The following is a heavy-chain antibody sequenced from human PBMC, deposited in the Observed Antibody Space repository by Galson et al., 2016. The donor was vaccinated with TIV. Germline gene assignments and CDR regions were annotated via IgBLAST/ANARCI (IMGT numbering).Heavy chain of an antibody. CDR3: ARERRFCGDQRYLRYYYGMDV. Sequence: SLRLSCAASGFTFIDNSMNWVRQAPGKGRKGVSIIDDDGTTFYANSVKGRVTVSRDNSKNTLYLQMHNLGADDAAVYHCARERRFCGDQRYLRYYYGMDVWGQGTTVTVSS. CDR1: GFTFIDNS. CDR2: IDDDGTT. D-gene: IGHD2-21*01. J-gene: IGHJ6*02. V-gene: IGHV3-53*05.